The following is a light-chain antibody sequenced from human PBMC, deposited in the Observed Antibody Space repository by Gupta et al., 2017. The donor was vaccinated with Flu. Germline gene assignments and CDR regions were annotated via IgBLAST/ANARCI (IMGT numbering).Light chain of an antibody. CDR3: LQHKNYPFT. J-gene: IGKJ3*01. V-gene: IGKV1-17*01. CDR2: AAS. Sequence: DIQMTQSPSPLSASVGDRVTITCRASQDIGDDLGWYQQKPGKAPRRLIYAASTLQSEVPSRFSGSGYGTEFTLTISSLHPEDFATYYCLQHKNYPFTFGPETKV. CDR1: QDIGDD.